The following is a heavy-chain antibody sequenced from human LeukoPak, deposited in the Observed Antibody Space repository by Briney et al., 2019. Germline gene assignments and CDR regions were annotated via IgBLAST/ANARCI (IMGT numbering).Heavy chain of an antibody. CDR3: AREHTAMAEYFDY. V-gene: IGHV4-34*01. CDR1: GGSFSGYY. Sequence: SETLSLTCAVYGGSFSGYYWSWIRQPPGKGLEWIGEINHSGSTNYNPSLKSRVTISVDTSKNQFSLKLSSVTAADTAVYYCAREHTAMAEYFDYWGQGTLVTVSS. J-gene: IGHJ4*02. D-gene: IGHD5-18*01. CDR2: INHSGST.